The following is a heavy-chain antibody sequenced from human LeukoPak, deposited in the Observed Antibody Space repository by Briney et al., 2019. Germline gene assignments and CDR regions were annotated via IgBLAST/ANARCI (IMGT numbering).Heavy chain of an antibody. V-gene: IGHV4-4*09. D-gene: IGHD3-22*01. J-gene: IGHJ4*02. CDR1: GGSISSYY. Sequence: SETLSLTCTVSGGSISSYYWSWIRQPPGKGLEWIGYIYTSGSTNYNPSLKSRVTISVDTSKNQFSLKLTSMTAADTAVYYCARGGSSGYYYGWGQGTLVTVSS. CDR2: IYTSGST. CDR3: ARGGSSGYYYG.